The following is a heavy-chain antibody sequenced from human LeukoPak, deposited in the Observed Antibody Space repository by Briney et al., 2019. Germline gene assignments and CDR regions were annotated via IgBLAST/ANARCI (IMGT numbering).Heavy chain of an antibody. CDR1: GFTFSSYA. Sequence: GGSLRLSCAASGFTFSSYAMHWVRQAPGKGLEWVAVISYDGSNKYYADSVKGRFTISRDNAKNSLYLQMNSLRAEDTAVYYCARDLYSSGSEVWGQGTTVTVSS. D-gene: IGHD6-19*01. J-gene: IGHJ6*02. CDR3: ARDLYSSGSEV. V-gene: IGHV3-30-3*01. CDR2: ISYDGSNK.